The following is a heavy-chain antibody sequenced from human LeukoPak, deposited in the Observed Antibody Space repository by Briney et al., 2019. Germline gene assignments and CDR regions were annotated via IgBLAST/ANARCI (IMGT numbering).Heavy chain of an antibody. CDR1: GYSISSDY. V-gene: IGHV4-4*07. J-gene: IGHJ4*02. CDR3: ARVWGDYGHYFFDY. D-gene: IGHD4-17*01. CDR2: IYTSGNT. Sequence: SETLSLTCAVSGYSISSDYWSWIRQPAGKGLEWIGRIYTSGNTNYNPSLKSRVTISVDKSKNQFSLKLSSVTAADTAVYYCARVWGDYGHYFFDYWGQGTLVTVSS.